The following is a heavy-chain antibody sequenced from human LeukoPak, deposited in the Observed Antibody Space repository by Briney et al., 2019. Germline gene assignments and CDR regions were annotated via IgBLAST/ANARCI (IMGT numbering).Heavy chain of an antibody. V-gene: IGHV3-48*03. CDR3: ARGLTFGGVIVLY. D-gene: IGHD3-16*02. CDR2: ISSSGETI. CDR1: GFTFSSYE. Sequence: PGGSLRLSCAASGFTFSSYEMNWVRQAPGKGLEWVSYISSSGETIYYADSVKGRFTISRDNAKNSLYLQMNSLRAEDTAVYYCARGLTFGGVIVLYWGQGTLVTVSS. J-gene: IGHJ4*02.